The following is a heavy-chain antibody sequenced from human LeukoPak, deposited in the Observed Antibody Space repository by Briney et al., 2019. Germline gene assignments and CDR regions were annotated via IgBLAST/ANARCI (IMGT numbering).Heavy chain of an antibody. Sequence: AASVKVSCKASGYTFTGYYMHWVRQAPGQGLEWMGWINPNSGGTNYAQKFQGRVTMTRDTSISTAYMELSSLRSDDTAVYYCARSADYSNQHNDYWGQGTLVTVSS. V-gene: IGHV1-2*02. CDR1: GYTFTGYY. J-gene: IGHJ4*02. CDR3: ARSADYSNQHNDY. D-gene: IGHD4-11*01. CDR2: INPNSGGT.